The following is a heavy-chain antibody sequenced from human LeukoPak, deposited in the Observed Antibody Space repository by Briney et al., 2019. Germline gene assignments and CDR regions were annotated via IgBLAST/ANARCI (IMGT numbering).Heavy chain of an antibody. CDR1: GFTFSNYW. CDR3: AKDSGSGSYWDPFDY. Sequence: GGSLRLSCAASGFTFSNYWMTWVRQAPGKGLEWVANIKPDGSAQYYADSVKGRFTISRDNAKNSLYLQMNSLRAEDTALYYCAKDSGSGSYWDPFDYWGQGTLVTVSS. J-gene: IGHJ4*02. D-gene: IGHD3-10*01. V-gene: IGHV3-7*03. CDR2: IKPDGSAQ.